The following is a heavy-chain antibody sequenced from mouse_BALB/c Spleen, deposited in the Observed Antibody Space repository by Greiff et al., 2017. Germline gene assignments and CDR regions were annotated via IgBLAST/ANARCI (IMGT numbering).Heavy chain of an antibody. D-gene: IGHD1-1*01. CDR3: AREYYYGSRRAYYYAMDY. Sequence: VMLVESGPGLVAPSQSLSITCTVSGFSLTSYGVHWVRQPPGKGLEWLGVIWAGGSTNYNSALMSRLSISKDNSKSQVFLKMNSLQTDDTAMYYCAREYYYGSRRAYYYAMDYWGQGTSVTVSS. V-gene: IGHV2-9*02. J-gene: IGHJ4*01. CDR2: IWAGGST. CDR1: GFSLTSYG.